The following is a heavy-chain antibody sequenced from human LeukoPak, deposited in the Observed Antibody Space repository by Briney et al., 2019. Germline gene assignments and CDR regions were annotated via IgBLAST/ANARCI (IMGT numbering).Heavy chain of an antibody. CDR1: GYSISSGYY. J-gene: IGHJ4*02. CDR3: ARGSSGLYYFDY. Sequence: LETLSLTCAVSGYSISSGYYWGWIRQPPGKGLEWIGSIYHSGGTYYNPSLKSRVTISVDTSKNQFSLKLSSVTAADTAVYYCARGSSGLYYFDYWGQGTLVTVSS. V-gene: IGHV4-38-2*01. D-gene: IGHD6-19*01. CDR2: IYHSGGT.